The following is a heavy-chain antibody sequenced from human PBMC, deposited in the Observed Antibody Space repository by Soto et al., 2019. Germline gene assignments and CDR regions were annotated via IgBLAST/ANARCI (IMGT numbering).Heavy chain of an antibody. D-gene: IGHD6-19*01. CDR3: TLLALKYNSDWYPLSD. V-gene: IGHV3-15*07. CDR2: IKSETDGGTI. J-gene: IGHJ4*02. Sequence: EVQLVESGGGLVKPGGSLRLSCAGSGFTFSNVWMNWVRQAPGKGLEWVGRIKSETDGGTIDYAAPVKGRFTISRDDSNNTLYLKMNSLKTEDAATYYCTLLALKYNSDWYPLSDWGQGTRVTVSS. CDR1: GFTFSNVW.